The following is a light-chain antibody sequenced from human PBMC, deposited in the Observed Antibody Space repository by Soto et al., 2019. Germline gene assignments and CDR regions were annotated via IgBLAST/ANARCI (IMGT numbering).Light chain of an antibody. Sequence: EIAMTQSPATLSMSPGERATLSCRASQSVSSNLAWYQQKPGQVPRLLIYGASTRATGIPARFSGSGSGTEFTLTISSLQSEDFAVYYCQQYNNWPRTFGQGTKVKIK. CDR2: GAS. V-gene: IGKV3-15*01. CDR3: QQYNNWPRT. CDR1: QSVSSN. J-gene: IGKJ1*01.